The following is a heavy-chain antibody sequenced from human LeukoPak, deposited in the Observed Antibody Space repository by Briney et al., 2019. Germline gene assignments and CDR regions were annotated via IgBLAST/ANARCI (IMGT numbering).Heavy chain of an antibody. CDR2: IYYSGST. CDR3: ARHMGLGYSYGYPYFDY. D-gene: IGHD5-18*01. V-gene: IGHV4-59*08. J-gene: IGHJ4*02. Sequence: SETLSLTCTVSDGSISSYYWSWIRQPPGKGLEWIGYIYYSGSTNYNPSLKSRVTISVDTSKNQFSLKLSSVTAADTAVYYCARHMGLGYSYGYPYFDYWRQGTLVTVSS. CDR1: DGSISSYY.